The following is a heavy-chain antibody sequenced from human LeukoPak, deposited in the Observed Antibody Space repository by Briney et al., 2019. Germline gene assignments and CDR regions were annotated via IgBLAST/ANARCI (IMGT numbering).Heavy chain of an antibody. J-gene: IGHJ4*02. CDR3: ARDFLRDTLAAIPIDH. CDR1: GGSVSSGTYY. CDR2: ITERLDEI. Sequence: ETLSLTCTVSGGSVSSGTYYWSWIRQPPGKGLEWVSGITERLDEIYYAGSVKGRFTISRDNPKNVLYLDMNSLRADDTAVYYCARDFLRDTLAAIPIDHWGQGTQVTVSS. V-gene: IGHV3-23*01. D-gene: IGHD2-15*01.